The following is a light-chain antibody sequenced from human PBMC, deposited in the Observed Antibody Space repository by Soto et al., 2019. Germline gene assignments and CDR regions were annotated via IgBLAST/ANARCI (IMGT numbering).Light chain of an antibody. CDR2: KAS. Sequence: IQMTQSPSTLPASVGDRVTITCRASQSISNWLAWYQQKPGKAPKLLIYKASTLESEVPSRFSGSGSGTEFTLTISILQPDDFATYYCQQYNTYWTFGQGTKVEIK. J-gene: IGKJ1*01. CDR1: QSISNW. CDR3: QQYNTYWT. V-gene: IGKV1-5*03.